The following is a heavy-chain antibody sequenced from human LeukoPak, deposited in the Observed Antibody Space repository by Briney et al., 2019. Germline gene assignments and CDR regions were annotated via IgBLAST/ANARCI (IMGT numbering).Heavy chain of an antibody. CDR1: GYTFTSYG. CDR3: ARDDYDFWSGYFRTDY. D-gene: IGHD3-3*01. Sequence: ASVKVSCKASGYTFTSYGISWVRQAPGQGLEWMGWINPNSGGTNYAQKFQGRVTMTRDTSISTAYMELSRLRSDDTAVYYCARDDYDFWSGYFRTDYWGQGTLVTVSS. J-gene: IGHJ4*02. V-gene: IGHV1-2*02. CDR2: INPNSGGT.